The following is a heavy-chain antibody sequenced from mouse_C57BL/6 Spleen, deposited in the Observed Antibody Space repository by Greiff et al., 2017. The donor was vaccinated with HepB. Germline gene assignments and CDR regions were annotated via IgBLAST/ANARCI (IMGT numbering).Heavy chain of an antibody. CDR3: AHYYSNPFDS. CDR1: GYTFTGYW. V-gene: IGHV1-9*01. D-gene: IGHD2-5*01. CDR2: ILPGSGST. J-gene: IGHJ2*01. Sequence: VQLQQSGAELMKPGASVKLSCKATGYTFTGYWIEWVKQRPGHGLEWIGEILPGSGSTNSNEKFKGKATFTADTSSNTAYMQLSSLTTEDPAIYFCAHYYSNPFDSWGQGTTLTVS.